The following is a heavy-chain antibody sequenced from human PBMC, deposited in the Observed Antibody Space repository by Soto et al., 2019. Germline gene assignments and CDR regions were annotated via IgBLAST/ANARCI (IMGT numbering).Heavy chain of an antibody. V-gene: IGHV1-3*01. CDR1: GYTFTSYA. D-gene: IGHD3-22*01. Sequence: ASVKVSCKASGYTFTSYAMHWVRQAPGQRLEWMGWINAGNGNTKYSQKFQGRVTITRDTSASTAYMELSSLRAEDTAVYYCAKFSRSAYYDTSTYHWGQGTLVTVSS. J-gene: IGHJ4*02. CDR3: AKFSRSAYYDTSTYH. CDR2: INAGNGNT.